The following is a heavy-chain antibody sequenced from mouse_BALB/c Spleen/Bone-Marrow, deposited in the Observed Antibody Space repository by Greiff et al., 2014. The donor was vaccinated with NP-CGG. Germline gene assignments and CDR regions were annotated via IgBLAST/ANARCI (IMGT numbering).Heavy chain of an antibody. V-gene: IGHV1-39*01. D-gene: IGHD2-14*01. Sequence: QLQESGPELEKPGASVKISCKASGHSFTGYNMNWVKQSHGKSLEWIGNIDPYYGTTTFNQKFKDKATLTVDKSSSTAYMQPKSILSEDSAVYYCTRSRAYFRDWFDYWGQGTLVTVSA. CDR1: GHSFTGYN. J-gene: IGHJ3*01. CDR2: IDPYYGTT. CDR3: TRSRAYFRDWFDY.